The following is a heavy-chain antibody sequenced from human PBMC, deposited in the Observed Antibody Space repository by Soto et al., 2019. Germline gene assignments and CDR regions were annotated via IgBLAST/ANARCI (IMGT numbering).Heavy chain of an antibody. Sequence: ASVKVSCKASGYTFTSYYMHWVRQAPGQGLEWMGIINPSGGSTSYAQKFQGRVTMTRDASTSTVYMELSSLRSADTAAYYCAIAARLGDDYGDDGGFGYWGQETLVTVSS. CDR3: AIAARLGDDYGDDGGFGY. J-gene: IGHJ4*02. CDR2: INPSGGST. D-gene: IGHD4-17*01. V-gene: IGHV1-46*01. CDR1: GYTFTSYY.